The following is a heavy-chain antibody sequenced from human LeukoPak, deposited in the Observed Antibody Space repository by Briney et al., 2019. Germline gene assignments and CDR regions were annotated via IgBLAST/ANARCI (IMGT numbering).Heavy chain of an antibody. CDR1: GYTFTDYY. J-gene: IGHJ4*02. Sequence: ASVKVSCKASGYTFTDYYIHWVRQAPGQGLEWMGWINPDSGDTYYAQKFQGWVTMTRDMSISAAYMEVSRLRSDDTAVYYCARVEWYGGSPFDFWGQGTLVTVSS. V-gene: IGHV1-2*04. D-gene: IGHD3-3*01. CDR2: INPDSGDT. CDR3: ARVEWYGGSPFDF.